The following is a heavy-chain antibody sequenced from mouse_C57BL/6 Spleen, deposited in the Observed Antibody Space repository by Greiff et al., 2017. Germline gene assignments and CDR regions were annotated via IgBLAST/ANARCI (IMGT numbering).Heavy chain of an antibody. CDR3: AGGGGY. V-gene: IGHV1-4*01. CDR2: INPSSGYT. CDR1: GYTFTSYT. Sequence: VQLQQSGAELARPGASVKMSCKASGYTFTSYTMHWVKQRPGQGLEWIGYINPSSGYTKYKQKFKDKATLTADTSSSTAYMQLSSLTSEASAVYYCAGGGGYWGQGTTLTVSS. J-gene: IGHJ2*01.